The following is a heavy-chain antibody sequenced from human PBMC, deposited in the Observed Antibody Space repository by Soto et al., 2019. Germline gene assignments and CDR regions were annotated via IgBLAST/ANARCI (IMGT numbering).Heavy chain of an antibody. V-gene: IGHV4-39*01. CDR2: IFYSGST. J-gene: IGHJ5*02. D-gene: IGHD2-21*01. Sequence: QLQLLESGPGLVKASETLSLTCNVSGGSISTSRSYWAWIRQPPGKGLEWLANIFYSGSTYYNPSLPSLVTVSVDTSKNEFSLKLRSVTAADTAVYYCARQPTTGDTDLWFDPWGQGTLVTVSS. CDR1: GGSISTSRSY. CDR3: ARQPTTGDTDLWFDP.